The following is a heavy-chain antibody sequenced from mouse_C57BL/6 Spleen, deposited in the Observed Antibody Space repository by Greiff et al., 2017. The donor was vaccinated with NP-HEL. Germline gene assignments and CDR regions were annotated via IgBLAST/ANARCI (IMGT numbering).Heavy chain of an antibody. Sequence: QVQLQQSGPELVKPGASVKISCKASGYAFSSSWMNWVKQRPGKGLEWIGRIYPGDGDTNYNGTFKGKATLTADKSSSTAYMQLSSLTSEDSAVYFCARDWFAYWGQGTLVTVSA. CDR3: ARDWFAY. CDR2: IYPGDGDT. V-gene: IGHV1-82*01. CDR1: GYAFSSSW. J-gene: IGHJ3*01.